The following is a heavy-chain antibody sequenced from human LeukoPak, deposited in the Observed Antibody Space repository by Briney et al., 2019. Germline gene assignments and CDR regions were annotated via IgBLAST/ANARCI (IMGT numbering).Heavy chain of an antibody. CDR2: INLSGST. V-gene: IGHV4-34*01. CDR1: GGSLSGYY. Sequence: SETPSLTRAVYGGSLSGYYWCWIRPSPGKGLGWVGEINLSGSTNYNPSLKSLVTISVHPSKNQFSLKLSSVTAAHTAVYYCARGSRRYNFLSGYRKYYYMDVWGKRTTGTVSS. D-gene: IGHD3-3*01. J-gene: IGHJ6*03. CDR3: ARGSRRYNFLSGYRKYYYMDV.